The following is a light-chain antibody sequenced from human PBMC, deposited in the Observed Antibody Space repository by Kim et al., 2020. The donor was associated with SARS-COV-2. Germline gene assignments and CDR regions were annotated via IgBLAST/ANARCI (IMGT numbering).Light chain of an antibody. CDR3: QQSYSTPYS. CDR1: QSIRSY. V-gene: IGKV1-39*01. Sequence: YASVGDRVTITCRASQSIRSYLNWYQQKPGKAPKLLIYAASSLQSGVPSRFSGSGSGTDFTLTISSLQPEDFATYYCQQSYSTPYSFGQGTKLEI. J-gene: IGKJ2*03. CDR2: AAS.